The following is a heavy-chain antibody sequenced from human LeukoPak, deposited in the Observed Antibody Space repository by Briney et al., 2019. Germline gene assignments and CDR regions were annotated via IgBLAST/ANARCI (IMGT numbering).Heavy chain of an antibody. Sequence: SETLSLTCTVSGGSISSYYWSWIRQLAGKGLEWIGRIYASGSTNYNPSLKSRVTMSVDTSKNQFSLKLSSVTAADTAVYYCARDLPFQLLYGHDAFDIWGQGTMVTVSS. V-gene: IGHV4-4*07. CDR2: IYASGST. J-gene: IGHJ3*02. D-gene: IGHD2-2*02. CDR3: ARDLPFQLLYGHDAFDI. CDR1: GGSISSYY.